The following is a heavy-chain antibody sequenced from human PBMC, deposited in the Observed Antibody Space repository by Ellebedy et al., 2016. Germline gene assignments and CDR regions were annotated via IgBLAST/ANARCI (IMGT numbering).Heavy chain of an antibody. Sequence: ASVKVSCXASGYTFTSYGISWVRQAPGQGLEWMGWISAYNGNTNYAQKLQGRVTMTTDTSTSTAYMELRSLRSDDTAVYYCARDRNYDFWSGSEADAFDIWGQGTMVTVSS. CDR1: GYTFTSYG. J-gene: IGHJ3*02. D-gene: IGHD3-3*01. CDR3: ARDRNYDFWSGSEADAFDI. V-gene: IGHV1-18*01. CDR2: ISAYNGNT.